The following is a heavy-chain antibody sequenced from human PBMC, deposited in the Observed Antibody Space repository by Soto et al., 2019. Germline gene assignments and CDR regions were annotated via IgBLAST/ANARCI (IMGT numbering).Heavy chain of an antibody. V-gene: IGHV4-39*01. CDR2: IYYSGST. J-gene: IGHJ4*02. CDR1: GGSISSSSYY. D-gene: IGHD2-15*01. CDR3: ASLRDNYSALFDF. Sequence: SETLSLTCTVSGGSISSSSYYWGWIRQPPGKGLEWIGSIYYSGSTYYNPSLKSRVTISVDTSKNQFSLKLSSVTAADTAVYYCASLRDNYSALFDFWGLGALVTVSS.